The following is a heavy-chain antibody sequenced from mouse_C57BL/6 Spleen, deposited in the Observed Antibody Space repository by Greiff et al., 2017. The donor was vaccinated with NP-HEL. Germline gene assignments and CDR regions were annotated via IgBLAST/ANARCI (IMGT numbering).Heavy chain of an antibody. Sequence: QVQLQQPGTELVKPGASVKLSCKASGYTFTSYWMHWVKQRPGQGLEWIGNINPSNGGTNYNEKFKSKATLTVDKSSSTAYMQLSSLTSEDSAVYYSARSTMVTTDGDWYFDVWGTGTTVTVSS. CDR2: INPSNGGT. CDR3: ARSTMVTTDGDWYFDV. CDR1: GYTFTSYW. J-gene: IGHJ1*03. D-gene: IGHD2-2*01. V-gene: IGHV1-53*01.